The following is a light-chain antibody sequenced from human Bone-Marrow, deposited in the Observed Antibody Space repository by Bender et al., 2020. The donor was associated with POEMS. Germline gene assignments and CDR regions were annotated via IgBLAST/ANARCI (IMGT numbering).Light chain of an antibody. Sequence: QSALTQPASVSGSPGQSITISCAGTSSDVGGFHYVSWYQQHPGKAPKLMIYEVTKRPSGVPDRFSGFKFGNTASLTVSGLQAEDEANYYCSSYAGINTVIFGGGTKLTVL. CDR3: SSYAGINTVI. CDR2: EVT. CDR1: SSDVGGFHY. J-gene: IGLJ2*01. V-gene: IGLV2-8*01.